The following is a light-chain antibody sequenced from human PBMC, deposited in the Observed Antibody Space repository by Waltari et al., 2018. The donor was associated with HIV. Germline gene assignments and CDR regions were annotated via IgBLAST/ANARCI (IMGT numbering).Light chain of an antibody. V-gene: IGLV1-51*01. Sequence: QSVLTQPPSVSAAPGQKVTISCSGSSSNIGNNYVSWYQQLPGTAPKLLIYDNNNRPSGIPDRFSGSESGTSATPGITGLQTGDEADYYCGTWDSSLSAWVFGGGTKLTVL. CDR3: GTWDSSLSAWV. CDR1: SSNIGNNY. J-gene: IGLJ3*02. CDR2: DNN.